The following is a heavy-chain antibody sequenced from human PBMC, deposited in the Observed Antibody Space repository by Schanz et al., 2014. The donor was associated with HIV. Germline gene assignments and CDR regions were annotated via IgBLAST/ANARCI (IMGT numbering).Heavy chain of an antibody. Sequence: EVQLLESGGGLVQAGGSLRLSCAASGFTFKSYAMSWVRQAPGKGLEWVSAISATGGSTYYADSVKGRFTISRDKSKNTLYLQMNSLRAEDTAVYYCAKFGRLLGNFDDWGQGTLVTVSS. V-gene: IGHV3-23*01. CDR2: ISATGGST. J-gene: IGHJ4*02. D-gene: IGHD2-15*01. CDR3: AKFGRLLGNFDD. CDR1: GFTFKSYA.